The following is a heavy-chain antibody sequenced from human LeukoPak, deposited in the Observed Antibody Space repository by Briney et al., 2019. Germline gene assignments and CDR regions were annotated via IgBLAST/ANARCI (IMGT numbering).Heavy chain of an antibody. V-gene: IGHV1-46*01. Sequence: ASVKVSCKASGYTFTSYYMHWVRQAPRQGLEWMGIINPSGGSTSYAQKFQGRVTMTRDMSTSTVYMELSSLRSEDTAVYYCRVVVTSLGNIDYWGQGTLVTVSS. CDR3: RVVVTSLGNIDY. CDR1: GYTFTSYY. CDR2: INPSGGST. D-gene: IGHD3-22*01. J-gene: IGHJ4*02.